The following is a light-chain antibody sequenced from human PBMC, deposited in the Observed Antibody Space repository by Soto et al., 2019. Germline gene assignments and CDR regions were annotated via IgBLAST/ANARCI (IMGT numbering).Light chain of an antibody. CDR3: CSYAGSSPHVV. CDR2: EGS. Sequence: QSALTQPASVSGSPGQSITISCTGTSSDVGSYNLVSWYQQHPGKAPKLMIYEGSKRPSGVSNRFSGSKSGNTASPTISGLQAEDEADYYCCSYAGSSPHVVFGGGTKVTVL. V-gene: IGLV2-23*01. J-gene: IGLJ2*01. CDR1: SSDVGSYNL.